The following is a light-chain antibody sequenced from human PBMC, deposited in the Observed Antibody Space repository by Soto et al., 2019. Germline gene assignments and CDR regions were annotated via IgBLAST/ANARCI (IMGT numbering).Light chain of an antibody. CDR3: QQRLNWPPT. J-gene: IGKJ5*01. Sequence: EIVLTQSPGTLSLSPGERATLSCRASQTVTSTFLSWYQQKPGQAPRLLIYGASKRATGIPARFSGSGSGTDFTLTISSLEPEDFAVYYCQQRLNWPPTFGQGTRLEIK. CDR2: GAS. V-gene: IGKV3-11*01. CDR1: QTVTSTF.